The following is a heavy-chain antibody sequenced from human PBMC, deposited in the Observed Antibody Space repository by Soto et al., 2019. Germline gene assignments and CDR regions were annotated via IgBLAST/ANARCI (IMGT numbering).Heavy chain of an antibody. J-gene: IGHJ4*02. Sequence: QLQLQESGPGLVKPSETLSLTCSVSGGSIRSNIYSWGWIRQPPGKGLEWIATVHYSGSTYYTPSLKNRATISADTSKSQFSLRLNSVTAADTAVYYCSRQHYYDSSGYYTWNWGQGTLVTVSS. CDR3: SRQHYYDSSGYYTWN. CDR2: VHYSGST. V-gene: IGHV4-39*01. D-gene: IGHD3-22*01. CDR1: GGSIRSNIYS.